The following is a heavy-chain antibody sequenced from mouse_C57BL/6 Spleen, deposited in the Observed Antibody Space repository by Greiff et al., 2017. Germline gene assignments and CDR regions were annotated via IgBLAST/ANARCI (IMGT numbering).Heavy chain of an antibody. CDR2: IYPGSGNT. CDR3: ARGRGWYFDV. CDR1: GYTFTDYY. J-gene: IGHJ1*03. D-gene: IGHD6-1*01. V-gene: IGHV1-84*01. Sequence: LVESGPELVKPGASVKISCKASGYTFTDYYINWVKQRPGQGLGWIGWIYPGSGNTKYNEKFKGKATLTVDTSSSTAYMQLSSLTSEDSAVYFCARGRGWYFDVWGTGTTVTVSS.